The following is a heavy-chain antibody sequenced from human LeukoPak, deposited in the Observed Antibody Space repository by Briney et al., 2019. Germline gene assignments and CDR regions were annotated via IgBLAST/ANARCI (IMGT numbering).Heavy chain of an antibody. CDR3: ARGRHYYDSSGYYYGAPLQH. Sequence: PSETLSLTCTVSGGSISSSSYYWGWIRQPPGKGLEWIGEINHSGSTNYNPSLKSRVTISVDTSKNQFSLKLSSVTAADTAVYYCARGRHYYDSSGYYYGAPLQHWGQGTLVTVSS. D-gene: IGHD3-22*01. J-gene: IGHJ1*01. CDR2: INHSGST. CDR1: GGSISSSSYY. V-gene: IGHV4-39*07.